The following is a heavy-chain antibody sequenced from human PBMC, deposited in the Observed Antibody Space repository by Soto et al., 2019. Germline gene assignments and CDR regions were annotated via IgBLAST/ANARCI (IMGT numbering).Heavy chain of an antibody. CDR2: MSHSGGT. CDR1: GVIVSRGIYY. Sequence: SETLSLTCNVSGVIVSRGIYYWSWIRQPPGKGLEWIGEMSHSGGTHFNPSLKSRVTISVDTSKNQFSLKMSSVTAADTALYYCARVERGTATTVVDAFDIWGPGTMVTVSS. D-gene: IGHD1-1*01. CDR3: ARVERGTATTVVDAFDI. V-gene: IGHV4-61*01. J-gene: IGHJ3*02.